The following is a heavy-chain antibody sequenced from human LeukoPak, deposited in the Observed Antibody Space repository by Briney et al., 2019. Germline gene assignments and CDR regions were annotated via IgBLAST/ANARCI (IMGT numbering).Heavy chain of an antibody. CDR2: IIPISGTT. Sequence: SVKVSCKASGGTLNSYVISWVRQAPGQGLEWMGGIIPISGTTNYAQKFQGRVTITADKSTSTAYMEVSSLRSEDTAVYYCATLCCGSYYMDVWGKGTTVTVSS. D-gene: IGHD2-15*01. V-gene: IGHV1-69*06. CDR1: GGTLNSYV. J-gene: IGHJ6*03. CDR3: ATLCCGSYYMDV.